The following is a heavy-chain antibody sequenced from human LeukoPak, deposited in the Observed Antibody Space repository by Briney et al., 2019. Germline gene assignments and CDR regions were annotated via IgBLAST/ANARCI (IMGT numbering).Heavy chain of an antibody. CDR2: ISGSDGST. CDR1: GFTFSSYS. D-gene: IGHD4-23*01. Sequence: GGSLRLSCAASGFTFSSYSMNWVRQAPGKGLEWVAGISGSDGSTYYADSVKGRFTITRDNSKNTLYLQMNNLRAEDAAIYYCAKADSYGGNSQLFDSWGQGTLVTVSS. CDR3: AKADSYGGNSQLFDS. V-gene: IGHV3-23*01. J-gene: IGHJ4*02.